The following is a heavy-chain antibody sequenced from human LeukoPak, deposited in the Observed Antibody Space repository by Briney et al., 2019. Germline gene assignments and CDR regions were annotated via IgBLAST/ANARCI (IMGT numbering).Heavy chain of an antibody. CDR1: GFAFDEHG. D-gene: IGHD2-2*01. CDR2: INWSGGST. V-gene: IGHV3-20*04. Sequence: GGSLRLSCTASGFAFDEHGMSWVRQVPGKRLEWVSGINWSGGSTGYADPLRGRVTISRDNAKNSLYLQMDSLRAEDTALYYCTRAPITSPFYFDYWGQGTLVTVSS. CDR3: TRAPITSPFYFDY. J-gene: IGHJ4*02.